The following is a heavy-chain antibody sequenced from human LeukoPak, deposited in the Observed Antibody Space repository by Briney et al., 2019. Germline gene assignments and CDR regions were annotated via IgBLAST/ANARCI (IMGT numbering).Heavy chain of an antibody. Sequence: SQTLSLTCAVSGGSISSGGYSWSWIRQPPGKGLEWIGYIYHSGSTYYNPSLKSRVTISVDRSKNPFSLKLSSVTAADTAVYYCARAVEGIVATISYFDYWGQGTLVTVSS. CDR3: ARAVEGIVATISYFDY. CDR2: IYHSGST. V-gene: IGHV4-30-2*01. CDR1: GGSISSGGYS. D-gene: IGHD5-12*01. J-gene: IGHJ4*02.